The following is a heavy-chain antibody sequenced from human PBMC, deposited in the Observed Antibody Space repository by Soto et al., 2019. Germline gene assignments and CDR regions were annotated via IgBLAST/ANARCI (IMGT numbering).Heavy chain of an antibody. CDR3: AKNRYGLHV. CDR2: VHHSGST. D-gene: IGHD3-16*02. V-gene: IGHV4-59*08. J-gene: IGHJ6*02. Sequence: PSETLSLTCTVSGGSITNYYWSWIRQPPGKGLEWIGYVHHSGSTNYNPSLKSRVTMSVDTSKNKVSLKLSSVTAADTAMYYCAKNRYGLHVWGQGTTVTVSS. CDR1: GGSITNYY.